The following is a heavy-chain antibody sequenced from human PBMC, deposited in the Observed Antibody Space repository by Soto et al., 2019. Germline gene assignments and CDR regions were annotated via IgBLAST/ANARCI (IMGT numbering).Heavy chain of an antibody. CDR1: GFTFSSYG. CDR3: ARVGRDGPFDY. J-gene: IGHJ4*02. V-gene: IGHV3-33*01. Sequence: QVQLVESGGGVVQPGRSLRLSCAASGFTFSSYGMHWVRQAPGKGLEWVAVIWYDGSNKYYADSVKGRFTISRDNSKKPLYLQMNSLRAEDTAVYYCARVGRDGPFDYWGQGTLVTVSS. CDR2: IWYDGSNK.